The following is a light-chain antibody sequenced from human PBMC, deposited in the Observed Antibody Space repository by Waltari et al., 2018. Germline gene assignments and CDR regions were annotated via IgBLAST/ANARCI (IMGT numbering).Light chain of an antibody. CDR2: WAS. CDR3: HQYYVAPPA. CDR1: QRVLYSSNNKNY. V-gene: IGKV4-1*01. Sequence: DIVMTQSPDSLAVSLGERATINCKSSQRVLYSSNNKNYLGWYQQKPGPPPKLLIYWASTRESGVPDRFSGSGSGTDFTLTISSLQAEDVAVYYCHQYYVAPPAFGQGTRLEIK. J-gene: IGKJ2*01.